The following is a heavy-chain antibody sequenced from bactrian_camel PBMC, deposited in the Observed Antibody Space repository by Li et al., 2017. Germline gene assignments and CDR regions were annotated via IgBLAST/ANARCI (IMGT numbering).Heavy chain of an antibody. V-gene: IGHV3S34*01. J-gene: IGHJ6*01. D-gene: IGHD2*01. Sequence: LVESGGSLTLSCKVHVLSFCLGWFRQVPGQGREGVASIYSSGGSSGRSTDYANSVKGRFTISQDKAKNMGYLQMNDLRPEDTATYYCAASRSLSCDGATVFSFDYRGQGTQVTVS. CDR1: VLSFC. CDR2: IYSSGGSSGRST. CDR3: AASRSLSCDGATVFSFDY.